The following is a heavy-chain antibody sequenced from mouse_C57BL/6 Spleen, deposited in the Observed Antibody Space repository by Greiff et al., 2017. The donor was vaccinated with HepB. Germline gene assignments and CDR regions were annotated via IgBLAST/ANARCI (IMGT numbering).Heavy chain of an antibody. Sequence: EVQLVESGGGLVQPKGSLKLSCAASGFSFNTYAMNWVRQAPGKGLEWVARIRSKSNNYATYYADSVKDRFTISRDDSESMLYLQMNNLKTEDTAMYYCVSPSTIRGTWFAYWGQGTLVTVSA. V-gene: IGHV10-1*01. J-gene: IGHJ3*01. CDR2: IRSKSNNYAT. D-gene: IGHD2-1*01. CDR1: GFSFNTYA. CDR3: VSPSTIRGTWFAY.